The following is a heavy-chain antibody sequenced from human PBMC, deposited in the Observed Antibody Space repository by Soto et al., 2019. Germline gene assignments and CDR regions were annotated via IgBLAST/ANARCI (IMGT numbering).Heavy chain of an antibody. J-gene: IGHJ6*02. D-gene: IGHD4-17*01. CDR2: IYSGGST. CDR3: ARDLGSTVTDYYYYGMDV. Sequence: GGSLRLSCAASGFTVSSNYMSWVRQAPGKGLEWVSVIYSGGSTYYADSVKGRFTISRDNSKNTLYLQMNSLRAEDTAVYYCARDLGSTVTDYYYYGMDVWGQGTTVTVSS. V-gene: IGHV3-53*01. CDR1: GFTVSSNY.